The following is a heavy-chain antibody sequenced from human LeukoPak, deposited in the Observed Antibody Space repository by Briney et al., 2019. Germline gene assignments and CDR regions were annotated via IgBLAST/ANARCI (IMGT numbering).Heavy chain of an antibody. Sequence: GGSLRLSCAASGFTFRSYGIHWVRQAPGKGLEWVAFIRYDGSKKYYADSVKGRFTISRDNAKNSLYLQMNSLRAEDTAVYYCATLFNGGSYYYYMDVWGKGTTVTVSS. CDR1: GFTFRSYG. J-gene: IGHJ6*03. CDR3: ATLFNGGSYYYYMDV. V-gene: IGHV3-30*02. CDR2: IRYDGSKK.